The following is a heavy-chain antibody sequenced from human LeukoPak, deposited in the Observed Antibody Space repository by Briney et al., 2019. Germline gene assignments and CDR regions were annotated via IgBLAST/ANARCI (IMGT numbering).Heavy chain of an antibody. J-gene: IGHJ4*02. V-gene: IGHV3-21*01. D-gene: IGHD3-22*01. CDR1: GFTFSSYS. Sequence: PGGSLRLSCAASGFTFSSYSMNWVRQAPGKGLEWVSSISSSSSYIYYADSVKGRFTISRDNAKNSLYLQMNSLRAEDTAVYYCAAWSSGYYIDFDYWGQGTLVTVSS. CDR2: ISSSSSYI. CDR3: AAWSSGYYIDFDY.